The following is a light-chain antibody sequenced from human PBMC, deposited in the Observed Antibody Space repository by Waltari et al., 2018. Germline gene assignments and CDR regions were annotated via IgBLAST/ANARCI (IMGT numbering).Light chain of an antibody. Sequence: QSALTQPASVSGSPGQSITLSCTGTSSDVGSYHLVSWYQQHPGKAPKLMIYEGSKRPSGVSNRFSASKSGNTASLTISGLQAEDEADYYCCSYAGSSTPGVFGGGTKLTVL. V-gene: IGLV2-23*01. CDR1: SSDVGSYHL. CDR3: CSYAGSSTPGV. J-gene: IGLJ2*01. CDR2: EGS.